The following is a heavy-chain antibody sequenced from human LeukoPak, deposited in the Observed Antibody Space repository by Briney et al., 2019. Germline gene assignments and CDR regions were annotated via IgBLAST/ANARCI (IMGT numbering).Heavy chain of an antibody. CDR3: AKRKLDYDFWSGFYY. V-gene: IGHV3-23*01. D-gene: IGHD3-3*01. CDR1: GFTFSRYA. J-gene: IGHJ4*02. CDR2: ISGSTGST. Sequence: GGSLRLSCAASGFTFSRYAMHWVRQAPGKGLEWVSVISGSTGSTDYADSVKGRFTISRDNSKNTLYLQMNSLRAEDTAVYYCAKRKLDYDFWSGFYYWGQGTLVTVSS.